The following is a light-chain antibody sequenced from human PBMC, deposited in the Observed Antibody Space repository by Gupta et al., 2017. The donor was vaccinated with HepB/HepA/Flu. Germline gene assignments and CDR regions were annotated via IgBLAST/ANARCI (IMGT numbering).Light chain of an antibody. Sequence: IVLTHSPGTLSLSPGEVSTLSCRASQSVTSSFLAWYQQKPGQAPRLLMYGASSRATCIPDRFSGSGSGTEFTLTISRLEREDFAVYYCQQYSSSQLTFGGGTKVEI. J-gene: IGKJ4*01. CDR3: QQYSSSQLT. V-gene: IGKV3-20*01. CDR1: QSVTSSF. CDR2: GAS.